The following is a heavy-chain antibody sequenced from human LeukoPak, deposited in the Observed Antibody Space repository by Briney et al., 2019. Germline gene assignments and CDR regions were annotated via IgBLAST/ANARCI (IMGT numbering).Heavy chain of an antibody. D-gene: IGHD3-10*01. J-gene: IGHJ4*02. V-gene: IGHV1-24*01. CDR2: FDPEDGET. Sequence: ASVKVSCKVSGYTLTELSMHWVRQAPGKGLEWMGGFDPEDGETIYAQKFQGRVTMTEDTSTDTAYMELSSLRSEDAAVYYCATAVNSGYGSGSYSPDYWGQGTLVTVSS. CDR1: GYTLTELS. CDR3: ATAVNSGYGSGSYSPDY.